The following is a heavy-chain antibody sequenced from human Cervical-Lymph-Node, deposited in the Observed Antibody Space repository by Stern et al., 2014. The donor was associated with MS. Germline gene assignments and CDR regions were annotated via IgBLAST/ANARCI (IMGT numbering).Heavy chain of an antibody. D-gene: IGHD6-19*01. CDR3: ARETVAADNNWFDP. J-gene: IGHJ5*02. Sequence: QVQLQESGPGLVKPSQTLSLTCTVSGGSISSGSYYWSWIRQPAGKGLEWIGRIYTSGSTKHNPSLQSRVPISADTPKNHFPLKLSFVTAADTAVYYCARETVAADNNWFDPWGQGTLVTVSS. V-gene: IGHV4-61*02. CDR1: GGSISSGSYY. CDR2: IYTSGST.